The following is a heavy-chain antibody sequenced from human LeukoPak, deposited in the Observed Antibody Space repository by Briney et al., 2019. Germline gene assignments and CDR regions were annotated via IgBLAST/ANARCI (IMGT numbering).Heavy chain of an antibody. CDR3: AREKVRQSGMDV. CDR2: INPNSGGT. CDR1: GYTFTGYY. D-gene: IGHD2-2*01. J-gene: IGHJ6*02. Sequence: ASVTVSCKASGYTFTGYYIHWVRQAPGQGLEWVGRINPNSGGTNYAQKFQGRVTMTRDTSISTAYMELSRLRSDDTAVYYCAREKVRQSGMDVWGQGTTVTVSS. V-gene: IGHV1-2*06.